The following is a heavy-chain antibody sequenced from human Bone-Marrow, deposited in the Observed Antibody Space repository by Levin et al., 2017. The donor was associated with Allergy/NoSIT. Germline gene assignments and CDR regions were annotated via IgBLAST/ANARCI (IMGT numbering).Heavy chain of an antibody. CDR1: GFTFSDYY. Sequence: GESLKISCAASGFTFSDYYMSWIRQAPGKGLEWVSYISSSSSYTNYADSVKGRFTISRDNAKNSLYLQMNSLRAEDTAVYYWAGDRDIGIAVAGRNFDYWGQGTLVTVSS. CDR3: AGDRDIGIAVAGRNFDY. D-gene: IGHD6-19*01. V-gene: IGHV3-11*05. J-gene: IGHJ4*02. CDR2: ISSSSSYT.